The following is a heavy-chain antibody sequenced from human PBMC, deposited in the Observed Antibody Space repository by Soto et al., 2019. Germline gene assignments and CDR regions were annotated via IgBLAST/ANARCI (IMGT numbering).Heavy chain of an antibody. CDR2: IDKSGGDT. V-gene: IGHV3-23*05. D-gene: IGHD2-2*01. CDR1: GITFGSRA. Sequence: GGSLRLSCVASGITFGSRAMSWVRQAPGKGLEWVSSIDKSGGDTYYADSVKGRFTISRDNSKNTLYLQMNGLRAEDTALYYCAKDTYSSSWYFWGQGTLVTVSS. CDR3: AKDTYSSSWYF. J-gene: IGHJ4*02.